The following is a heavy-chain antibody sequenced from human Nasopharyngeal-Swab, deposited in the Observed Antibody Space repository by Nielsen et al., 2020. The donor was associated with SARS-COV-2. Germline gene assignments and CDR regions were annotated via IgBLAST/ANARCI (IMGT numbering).Heavy chain of an antibody. CDR1: GFTFSDHY. CDR3: ASHGDSYPSA. D-gene: IGHD5-18*01. V-gene: IGHV3-72*01. CDR2: TRNKANSYTT. J-gene: IGHJ5*02. Sequence: GGSLRLSCAASGFTFSDHYMDWVRQAPGKGLEWVGRTRNKANSYTTEYAASVKGRFTISRDDSKNSLYLQMNSLKTEDTAVYYCASHGDSYPSAWGQGTLVTVSS.